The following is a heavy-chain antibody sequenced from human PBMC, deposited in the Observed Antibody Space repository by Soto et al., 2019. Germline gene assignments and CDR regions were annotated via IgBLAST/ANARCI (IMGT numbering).Heavy chain of an antibody. D-gene: IGHD3-22*01. CDR3: ARGGYFDSSNYLAY. J-gene: IGHJ4*02. CDR1: GGTFSSYT. V-gene: IGHV1-69*16. Sequence: PVTASCKPSGGTFSSYTISWVRQAPGQRLEWMVGISPNHGTANYAQQFQGRVISERDTAASTAYMELSSLRSEDTAVYYCARGGYFDSSNYLAYWGLGTLVTVSS. CDR2: ISPNHGTA.